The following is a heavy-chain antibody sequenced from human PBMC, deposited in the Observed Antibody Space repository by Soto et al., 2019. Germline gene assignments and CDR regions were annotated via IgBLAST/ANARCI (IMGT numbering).Heavy chain of an antibody. D-gene: IGHD3-9*01. V-gene: IGHV1-69*13. CDR1: GGTFSSYA. CDR2: IIPIFGTA. Sequence: SVKVSCKASGGTFSSYAISWVRQAPGQGLEWMGGIIPIFGTANYAQKFQGRVTITADESTSTAYMELSSLRSEDTAVYYCARMRRYYDILTGYYKDHYYYGMDVWGQGTTVTVSS. CDR3: ARMRRYYDILTGYYKDHYYYGMDV. J-gene: IGHJ6*02.